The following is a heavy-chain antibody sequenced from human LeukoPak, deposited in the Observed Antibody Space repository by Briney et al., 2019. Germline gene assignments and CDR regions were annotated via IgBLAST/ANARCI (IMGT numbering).Heavy chain of an antibody. V-gene: IGHV1-69*05. CDR3: AIAITIFGVVINDY. J-gene: IGHJ4*02. CDR2: IIPIFGTA. Sequence: ASVKVSCKASGGTFSSYAISWVRQAPGQGLEWMGGIIPIFGTANYAQKFQGRVTITTDESTSTAYMELSSLRSEDTAVYYCAIAITIFGVVINDYWGQGTLVTVSS. D-gene: IGHD3-3*01. CDR1: GGTFSSYA.